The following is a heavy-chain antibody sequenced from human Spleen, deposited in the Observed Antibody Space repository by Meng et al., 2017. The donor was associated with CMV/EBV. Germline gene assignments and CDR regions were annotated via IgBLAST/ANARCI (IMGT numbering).Heavy chain of an antibody. D-gene: IGHD1-26*01. CDR3: ATTGVGAIHGGFDH. J-gene: IGHJ4*02. CDR1: GGTFSSYA. Sequence: SVKVSCKASGGTFSSYAISWVRQAPGQGLEWMGGIIPIWDTASNAQKFRGRVTLTTDESSSTAYMELNSLKSEDTAVYYCATTGVGAIHGGFDHWGQGTPVTVSS. V-gene: IGHV1-69*05. CDR2: IIPIWDTA.